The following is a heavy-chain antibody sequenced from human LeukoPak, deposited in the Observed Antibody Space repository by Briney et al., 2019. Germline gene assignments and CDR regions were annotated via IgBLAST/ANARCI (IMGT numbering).Heavy chain of an antibody. J-gene: IGHJ4*02. CDR1: GFTFGDYA. CDR3: TSSYCGGDCYWADY. D-gene: IGHD2-21*02. Sequence: GSLRLSCTASGFTFGDYAMSWFRQAPGKGLEWVGFIRSKAYGGTTEYAASVKGRFTISRDDSKSIAYLQMDSLKTEDTAVYYCTSSYCGGDCYWADYWGQGTLVTVSS. CDR2: IRSKAYGGTT. V-gene: IGHV3-49*03.